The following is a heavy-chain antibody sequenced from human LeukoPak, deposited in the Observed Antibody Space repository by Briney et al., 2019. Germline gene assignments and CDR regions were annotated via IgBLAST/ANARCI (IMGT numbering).Heavy chain of an antibody. Sequence: SVKVSCKASGGTFSSYAICWVRQAPGQGLEWMGRIIPILGIANYAQKFQGRVTITADKSTSTAYMELSSLRSEDTAVYYCARGRWDGHYYYYGMDVWGQGTTVTVSS. CDR2: IIPILGIA. CDR1: GGTFSSYA. V-gene: IGHV1-69*04. D-gene: IGHD1-26*01. CDR3: ARGRWDGHYYYYGMDV. J-gene: IGHJ6*02.